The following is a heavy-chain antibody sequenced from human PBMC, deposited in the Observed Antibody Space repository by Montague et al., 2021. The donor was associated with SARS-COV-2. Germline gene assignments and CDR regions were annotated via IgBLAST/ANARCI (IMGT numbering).Heavy chain of an antibody. J-gene: IGHJ6*02. D-gene: IGHD3-3*01. CDR3: ARDPWRSTIFGVVTRYGMDF. CDR1: GGSVSSGSYY. V-gene: IGHV4-61*01. Sequence: SETLSLTCIVSGGSVSSGSYYWSWIRQPPGKGLEWIGNIYYSGSTNYNPSLKSRVTISVDTSKNQFSLKLSSVTAADTAVYYCARDPWRSTIFGVVTRYGMDFWGQGTPVTVSS. CDR2: IYYSGST.